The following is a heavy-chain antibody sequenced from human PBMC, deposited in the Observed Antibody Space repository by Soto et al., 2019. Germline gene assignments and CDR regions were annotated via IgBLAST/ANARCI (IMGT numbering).Heavy chain of an antibody. Sequence: GASVKVSCKASGYTFTSYYMHWVRQAPGQGLEWMGIINPSGGSTSYAQKFQGRVTMTRDTSTSTVYMELSSLRSEDTAVYYCAKDRVRAYGAFDIWGQGTMVTVSS. V-gene: IGHV1-46*01. D-gene: IGHD2-8*01. CDR3: AKDRVRAYGAFDI. CDR1: GYTFTSYY. CDR2: INPSGGST. J-gene: IGHJ3*02.